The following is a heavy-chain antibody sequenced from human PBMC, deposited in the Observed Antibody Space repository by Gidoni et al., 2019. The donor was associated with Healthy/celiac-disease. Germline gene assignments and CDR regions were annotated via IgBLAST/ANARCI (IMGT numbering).Heavy chain of an antibody. CDR2: ISWNSGSI. J-gene: IGHJ4*02. CDR3: AKLVGIGY. CDR1: GFTFDDYA. V-gene: IGHV3-9*01. Sequence: DVQLVESGGGLVQTGRSLRLSCAASGFTFDDYAMHWVRQAPGKGLEWVSGISWNSGSIGYADSVKGRFTISRDNAKNSLYLQMNSLRAEDTALYYCAKLVGIGYWGQGTLVTVSS. D-gene: IGHD1-26*01.